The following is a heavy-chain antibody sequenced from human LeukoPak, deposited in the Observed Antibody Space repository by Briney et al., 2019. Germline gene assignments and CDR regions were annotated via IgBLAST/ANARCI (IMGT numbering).Heavy chain of an antibody. CDR1: GGSISSYY. CDR3: ARKTYYYYGMDV. Sequence: SETPSLTCTVSGGSISSYYWSWIRQPPGKGLEWIGYIYYSGSTNYNPSLKSRVTISVDTSKNQFSLKLSSVTAADTAVYYCARKTYYYYGMDVWGQGTTVTVSS. J-gene: IGHJ6*02. CDR2: IYYSGST. V-gene: IGHV4-59*01.